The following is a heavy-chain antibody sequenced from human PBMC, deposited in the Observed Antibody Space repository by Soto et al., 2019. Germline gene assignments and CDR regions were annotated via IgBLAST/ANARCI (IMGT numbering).Heavy chain of an antibody. V-gene: IGHV3-21*01. CDR3: ARVGGGYQLLHAFDI. CDR2: ISSSSSYI. CDR1: GFTFSSYS. Sequence: PGGSLRLSCAASGFTFSSYSMNWVRQAPGKGLEWVSSISSSSSYIYYADSVKGRFTISRDNAKNSLYLQMNSLRAEDTAVYYCARVGGGYQLLHAFDIWGQGXMVTV. D-gene: IGHD2-2*01. J-gene: IGHJ3*02.